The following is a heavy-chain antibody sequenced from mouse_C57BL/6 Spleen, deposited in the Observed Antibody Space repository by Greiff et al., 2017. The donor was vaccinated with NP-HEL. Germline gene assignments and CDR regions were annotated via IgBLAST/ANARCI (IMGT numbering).Heavy chain of an antibody. J-gene: IGHJ4*01. V-gene: IGHV1-82*01. Sequence: QVQLQQSGPELVKPGASVKISCKASGYAFSSSWMNWVKQRPGKGLEWIGRIYPGDGDTNYNGKFKGKATLTADKSSSTAYMQLSSLTSEDSAVYFCARSASPVYYAMDYWGQGTSVTVSS. D-gene: IGHD6-1*01. CDR2: IYPGDGDT. CDR3: ARSASPVYYAMDY. CDR1: GYAFSSSW.